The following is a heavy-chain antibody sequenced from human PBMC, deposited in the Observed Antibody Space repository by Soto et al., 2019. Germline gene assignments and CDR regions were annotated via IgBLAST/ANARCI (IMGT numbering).Heavy chain of an antibody. V-gene: IGHV1-69*13. J-gene: IGHJ4*02. D-gene: IGHD5-18*01. Sequence: SVKVSCKASGGTFSSYAISWVRQAPGQGLEWMGGIIPIFGTANYAQKFQGRVTITADESTSTAYMELSSLRSEDTAVYYCARGEMATAPSDYWGQGTLVTVSS. CDR2: IIPIFGTA. CDR1: GGTFSSYA. CDR3: ARGEMATAPSDY.